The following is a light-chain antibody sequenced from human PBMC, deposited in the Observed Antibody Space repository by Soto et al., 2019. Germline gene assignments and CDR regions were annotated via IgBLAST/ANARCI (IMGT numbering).Light chain of an antibody. Sequence: EIVLTQSPATLSVSPGERATLSCRASQSVNSNLAWYQTKPDQAPRLLISGASTRASGIPARFSGSGSGTEFTRTISSLQSEDVAVYYCQQYNNWPPWTFRQGTKVEIK. V-gene: IGKV3-15*01. CDR1: QSVNSN. J-gene: IGKJ1*01. CDR2: GAS. CDR3: QQYNNWPPWT.